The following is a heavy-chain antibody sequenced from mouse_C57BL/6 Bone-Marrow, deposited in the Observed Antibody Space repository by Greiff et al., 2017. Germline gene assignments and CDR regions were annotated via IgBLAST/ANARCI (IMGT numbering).Heavy chain of an antibody. J-gene: IGHJ3*01. V-gene: IGHV1-50*01. D-gene: IGHD1-1*01. CDR3: AREGITTVVATPPWFAY. Sequence: QVQLQQPGAELVKPGASVKLSCKASGYTFTSYWMQWVKQRPGQGLEWIGEIDPTDSYTNYNQKFKGKATLTVDPSSSTAYMQLSNLTSEDSAVYYCAREGITTVVATPPWFAYWGQGTLVTVSA. CDR1: GYTFTSYW. CDR2: IDPTDSYT.